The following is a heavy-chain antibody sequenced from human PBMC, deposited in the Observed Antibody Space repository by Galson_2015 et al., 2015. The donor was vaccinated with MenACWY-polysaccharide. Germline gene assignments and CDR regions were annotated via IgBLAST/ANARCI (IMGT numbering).Heavy chain of an antibody. CDR1: HDSITSSY. J-gene: IGHJ2*01. CDR2: IHATGST. D-gene: IGHD1-1*01. CDR3: ARRSLDNRYFDL. V-gene: IGHV4-4*07. Sequence: ETLSLTCTVSHDSITSSYWSWIRQSADKGLEYLGRIHATGSTAYNPSFRSRVAMSVDLPRNQLSLRLVSVTASDTAIYYCARRSLDNRYFDLWGRGTLVIVSS.